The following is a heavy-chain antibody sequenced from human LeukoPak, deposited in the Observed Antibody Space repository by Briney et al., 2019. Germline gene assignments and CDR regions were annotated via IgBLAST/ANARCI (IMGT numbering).Heavy chain of an antibody. J-gene: IGHJ4*02. CDR3: ARGPLLLY. Sequence: GSLRLSCAASRFTFSDYYMSWIRQPPGKGLEWIGSIYHSGSTYYNPSLKSRVTISVDTSKNQFSLKLSSVTAADTAVYYCARGPLLLYWGQGTLVTVSS. D-gene: IGHD3-22*01. V-gene: IGHV4-38-2*01. CDR2: IYHSGST. CDR1: RFTFSDYY.